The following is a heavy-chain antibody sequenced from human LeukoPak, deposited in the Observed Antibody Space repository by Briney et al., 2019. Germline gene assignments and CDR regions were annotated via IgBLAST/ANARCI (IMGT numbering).Heavy chain of an antibody. D-gene: IGHD6-19*01. CDR2: IYYSGST. J-gene: IGHJ4*02. Sequence: SETLSLTCTVSGGSISSYYWSWIRQPPGKGLEWIGYIYYSGSTNYNPSLKRRVAISVDTSKSQFSLKLSSVTAADTAVYYCARHGVAVAGFDYWGQGTLVTVSS. CDR1: GGSISSYY. V-gene: IGHV4-59*08. CDR3: ARHGVAVAGFDY.